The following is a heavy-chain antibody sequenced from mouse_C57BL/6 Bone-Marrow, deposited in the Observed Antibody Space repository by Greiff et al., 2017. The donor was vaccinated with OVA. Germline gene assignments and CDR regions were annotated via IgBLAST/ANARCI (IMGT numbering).Heavy chain of an antibody. Sequence: VQLKESGPELVKPGASVKISCKASGYSFTGYYMNWVKQSPEKSLEWIGEINPSTGGTTYNQKFKAKATLTVDKSSSTAYMQLKSLTSEDSAVYYCARIPVFLYYYAMDYWCQGTSVTVSS. J-gene: IGHJ4*01. V-gene: IGHV1-42*01. CDR2: INPSTGGT. CDR3: ARIPVFLYYYAMDY. CDR1: GYSFTGYY. D-gene: IGHD6-2*01.